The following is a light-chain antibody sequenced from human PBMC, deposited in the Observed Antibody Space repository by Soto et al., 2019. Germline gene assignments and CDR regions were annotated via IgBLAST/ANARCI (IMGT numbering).Light chain of an antibody. J-gene: IGKJ2*02. CDR3: QQYNNWPPST. Sequence: EIMLTRSPGTLSLSPGERATLSCRASQSVDSNYLAWYQQRPGQAPRLLIYGASTRAPAIPDRFSGSGSGTGFTLSISRLEPDDFAVYYCQQYNNWPPSTFGQGTKVDI. V-gene: IGKV3-20*01. CDR2: GAS. CDR1: QSVDSNY.